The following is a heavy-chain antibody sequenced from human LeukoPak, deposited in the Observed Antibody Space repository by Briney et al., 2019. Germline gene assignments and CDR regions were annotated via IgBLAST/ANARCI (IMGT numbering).Heavy chain of an antibody. J-gene: IGHJ4*02. D-gene: IGHD1-1*01. V-gene: IGHV4-30-4*01. CDR2: IYYSGST. CDR3: ARDLEG. Sequence: PSETLSLTCTVSGGSISSGDYYWSWLRQPPGKGLEWIGYIYYSGSTYYHPSLKSRVTISVDTSKNQFSLKLSSVTAADTAVYYCARDLEGWGQGTLVTVSS. CDR1: GGSISSGDYY.